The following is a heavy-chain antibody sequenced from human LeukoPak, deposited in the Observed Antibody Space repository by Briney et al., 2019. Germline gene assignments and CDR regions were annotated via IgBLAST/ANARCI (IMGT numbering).Heavy chain of an antibody. V-gene: IGHV3-7*01. CDR3: ARPSFRTGSYFDH. J-gene: IGHJ4*02. CDR1: GFTFSSYW. CDR2: IEEYGNEI. Sequence: GGSLRLSCAASGFTFSSYWMRWVRQAPGRGLEWLANIEEYGNEIHYVDSVKGRFTISRDNTKTSVYLQMNSLRVEDTAVYYCARPSFRTGSYFDHWGQGTLVTVSS. D-gene: IGHD3/OR15-3a*01.